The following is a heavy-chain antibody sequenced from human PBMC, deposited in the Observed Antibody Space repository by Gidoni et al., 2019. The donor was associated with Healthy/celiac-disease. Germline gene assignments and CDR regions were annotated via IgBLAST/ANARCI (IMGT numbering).Heavy chain of an antibody. D-gene: IGHD6-13*01. CDR2: ISYDGSNK. V-gene: IGHV3-30*18. CDR1: GFPFSRYR. Sequence: QVQLVASGGGVVQPGRSLRLSCAASGFPFSRYRMHWVRQAPGKGLEWVAVISYDGSNKYYADSVKGRFTISRDNSKNTLYLQMNSLRAEDTAVYYCAKDRSSSSWRTPYYYYGMDVWGQGTTVTVSS. J-gene: IGHJ6*02. CDR3: AKDRSSSSWRTPYYYYGMDV.